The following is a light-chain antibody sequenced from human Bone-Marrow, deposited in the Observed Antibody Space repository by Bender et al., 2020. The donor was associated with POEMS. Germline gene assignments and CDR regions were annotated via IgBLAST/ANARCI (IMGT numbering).Light chain of an antibody. CDR2: SNN. CDR3: SSWDDSLNGWV. J-gene: IGLJ3*02. CDR1: SSNFGNNA. Sequence: TISCSGTSSNFGNNAANWYQHVPGTAPKLLICSNNQRPSGVPDRFSASTSGTSASLAISGLHSDDEADYYCSSWDDSLNGWVFGGGTKLTVL. V-gene: IGLV1-44*01.